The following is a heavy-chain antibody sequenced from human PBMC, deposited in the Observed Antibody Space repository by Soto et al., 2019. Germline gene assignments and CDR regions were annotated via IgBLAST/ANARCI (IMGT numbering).Heavy chain of an antibody. Sequence: GESLKISCKGSGYSFTSYWISWVRQMPGKGLEWMGRIDPSDSYTNYSPSFQGHVTISADKSISTAYLRWSSLKASDTAMYYCARIGYCSSTSCYTWFDPWGQGTLVTVSS. J-gene: IGHJ5*02. CDR3: ARIGYCSSTSCYTWFDP. CDR1: GYSFTSYW. V-gene: IGHV5-10-1*01. CDR2: IDPSDSYT. D-gene: IGHD2-2*02.